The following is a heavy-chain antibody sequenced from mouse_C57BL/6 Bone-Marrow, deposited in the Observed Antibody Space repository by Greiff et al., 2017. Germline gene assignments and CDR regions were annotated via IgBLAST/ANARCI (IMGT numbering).Heavy chain of an antibody. CDR1: GFNIKDYY. CDR2: IDPEDGDT. Sequence: VQLQQSGAELVRPGASVKLSCTASGFNIKDYYMHWVKQRPEQGLEWIGRIDPEDGDTEYAPQFQGKATMTADTSSNTAYLQLRSLTSEDTAVYYCTSDYGSSPYWYFDVWGTGTTVTVSS. CDR3: TSDYGSSPYWYFDV. D-gene: IGHD1-1*01. V-gene: IGHV14-1*01. J-gene: IGHJ1*03.